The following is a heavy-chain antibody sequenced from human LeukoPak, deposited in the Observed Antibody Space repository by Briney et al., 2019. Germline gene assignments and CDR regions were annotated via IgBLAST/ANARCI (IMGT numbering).Heavy chain of an antibody. Sequence: GGSLRLSCAASGFNFDDYVMTWVRQAPGKGLEWVSGINWNGGSRGYADSVKGRFTISRDNAKNSLYLQMNSLRAEDTAVYYCARDVSYDSSGFFGYWGQGTLVTVSS. CDR3: ARDVSYDSSGFFGY. J-gene: IGHJ4*02. CDR2: INWNGGSR. CDR1: GFNFDDYV. V-gene: IGHV3-20*04. D-gene: IGHD3-22*01.